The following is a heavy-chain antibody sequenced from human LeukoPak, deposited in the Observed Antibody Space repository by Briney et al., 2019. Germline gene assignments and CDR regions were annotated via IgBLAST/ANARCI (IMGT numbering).Heavy chain of an antibody. CDR3: AKARGATYGTYYFDY. CDR2: SGSGGDT. Sequence: GGSLRLSCAASGFTFSSYAMNWVRQAPGKGLEWVSISGSGGDTYYADSVKGRFTISRDNPKNTLYLQMNSLRAEDTAVYYCAKARGATYGTYYFDYWGQGTLVTVSS. J-gene: IGHJ4*02. D-gene: IGHD4/OR15-4a*01. V-gene: IGHV3-23*01. CDR1: GFTFSSYA.